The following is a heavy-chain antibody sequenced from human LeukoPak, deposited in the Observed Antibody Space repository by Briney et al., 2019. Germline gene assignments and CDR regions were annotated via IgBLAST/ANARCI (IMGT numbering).Heavy chain of an antibody. CDR2: ISGHNGNT. D-gene: IGHD5-24*01. J-gene: IGHJ5*02. Sequence: ASVKVSCKASGYTFTSYSISWVRQAPGQGLEWMGWISGHNGNTNYAHKFQGRVTMTTDTSTSTAYMELRSLRTDDTAVYYCAREEIRSWFDPWGQGTLVTVSS. V-gene: IGHV1-18*01. CDR3: AREEIRSWFDP. CDR1: GYTFTSYS.